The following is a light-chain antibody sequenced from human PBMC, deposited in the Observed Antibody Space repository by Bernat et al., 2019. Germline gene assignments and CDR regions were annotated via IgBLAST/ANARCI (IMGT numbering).Light chain of an antibody. V-gene: IGLV2-8*01. Sequence: QSALTQPPSAFGSPGQSVTISCTGTSSDVGGYKYVSWYQQHPGKAPKLMIYEVSKRPSGVPDRFSGSKSGNTASLTVSGLQAEDEAAYYCISYAANTMFVFGTGTKVTVL. CDR2: EVS. J-gene: IGLJ1*01. CDR1: SSDVGGYKY. CDR3: ISYAANTMFV.